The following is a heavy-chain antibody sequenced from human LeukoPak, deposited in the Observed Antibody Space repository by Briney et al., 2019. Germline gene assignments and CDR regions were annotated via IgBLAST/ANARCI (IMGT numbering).Heavy chain of an antibody. V-gene: IGHV3-74*01. D-gene: IGHD6-19*01. CDR3: ARGEAVAGNDH. Sequence: PGGSLRLSCAASGFAFSGYWMHWVRQAPGKGLVWLSRINGDGYSISYADSVKGRFTISRDNATKTLYLQMNSLRAEDTAMYYCARGEAVAGNDHWGQGALVTVSS. J-gene: IGHJ4*02. CDR1: GFAFSGYW. CDR2: INGDGYSI.